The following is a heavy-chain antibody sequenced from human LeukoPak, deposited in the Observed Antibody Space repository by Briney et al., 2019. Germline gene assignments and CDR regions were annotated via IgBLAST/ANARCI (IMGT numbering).Heavy chain of an antibody. V-gene: IGHV3-23*01. J-gene: IGHJ4*02. CDR1: GFTFSSYA. D-gene: IGHD3-22*01. CDR3: AKDPGEVVVSYYFDY. CDR2: ISGNGGST. Sequence: GGSLRLSCAAPGFTFSSYAMRWVRQAPGKGLERVSAISGNGGSTYYADSVKGRFTISRDNSKNTLYLQMNSLRAEDTAVYYCAKDPGEVVVSYYFDYWGQGTLVTVSS.